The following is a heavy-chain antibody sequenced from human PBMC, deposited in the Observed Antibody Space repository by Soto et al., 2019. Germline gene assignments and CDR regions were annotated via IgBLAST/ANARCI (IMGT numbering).Heavy chain of an antibody. CDR2: INHSGST. CDR3: ARVYDSSGYPTWGYGMDV. Sequence: SETLSLTCAVYGGSFSGYYWSWIRQPPGKGLEWIGEINHSGSTNYNPSLKSRVTISVDTSKNQFSLKLSSVTAADTAVYYCARVYDSSGYPTWGYGMDVWGQGTTVTVSS. J-gene: IGHJ6*02. CDR1: GGSFSGYY. D-gene: IGHD3-22*01. V-gene: IGHV4-34*01.